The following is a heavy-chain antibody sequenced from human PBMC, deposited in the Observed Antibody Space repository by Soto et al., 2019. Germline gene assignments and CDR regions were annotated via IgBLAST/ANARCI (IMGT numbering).Heavy chain of an antibody. CDR3: ARGQAAMPLRDDSYNWFDP. CDR2: MSSSGSTM. Sequence: AVGSLRLSCAASGFTFSHYEMNCVREAPGKGPEWVSYMSSSGSTMYYADSVKGRFTISRDNAKNSLYLQMNSLRAEDTAVHHCARGQAAMPLRDDSYNWFDPWGQGTLVTGSS. CDR1: GFTFSHYE. V-gene: IGHV3-48*03. D-gene: IGHD2-2*01. J-gene: IGHJ5*02.